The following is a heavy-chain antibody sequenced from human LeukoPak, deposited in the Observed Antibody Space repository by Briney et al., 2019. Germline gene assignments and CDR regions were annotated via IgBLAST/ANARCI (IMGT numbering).Heavy chain of an antibody. D-gene: IGHD5-18*01. CDR3: ARGRFRYSYAERREFNY. J-gene: IGHJ4*02. CDR1: GGSFSGYY. CDR2: INHSGST. V-gene: IGHV4-34*01. Sequence: SETLSLTCAVYGGSFSGYYWSWIRQPPGKGLEWIGEINHSGSTNYNPSLKSRVTISVDTSKNQFSLKLSSVTAADTAVYYCARGRFRYSYAERREFNYWGQGTLVTVSS.